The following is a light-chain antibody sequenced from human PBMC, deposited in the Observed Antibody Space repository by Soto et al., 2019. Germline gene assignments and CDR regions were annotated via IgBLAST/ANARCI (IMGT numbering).Light chain of an antibody. CDR1: QSVSSN. CDR2: ATS. J-gene: IGKJ5*01. CDR3: QQSYSTPIT. V-gene: IGKV3-15*01. Sequence: EIVMTQSPATLSVSPWERASLSCRASQSVSSNLAWYQQKPGQTPRLLIYATSTRATGIPARFSGSGSGTDFTLTISSLQPEDFATYYCQQSYSTPITFGQGTRLEIK.